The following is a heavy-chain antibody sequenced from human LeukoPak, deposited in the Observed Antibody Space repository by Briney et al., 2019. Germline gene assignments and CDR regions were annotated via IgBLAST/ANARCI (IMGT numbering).Heavy chain of an antibody. Sequence: SDTLSLTRSLSGGSISSHHWSWLRQPAGKGLEWIGRVYTRGRTHYHPSHKSRVTMSVDTSKNQFSLKLSSVTAADTAVYYCARVVPYCSSTSCYTPLYSSSSYYYYYMDVWGKGITVSVSS. CDR3: ARVVPYCSSTSCYTPLYSSSSYYYYYMDV. CDR1: GGSISSHH. CDR2: VYTRGRT. V-gene: IGHV4-4*07. J-gene: IGHJ6*03. D-gene: IGHD2-2*02.